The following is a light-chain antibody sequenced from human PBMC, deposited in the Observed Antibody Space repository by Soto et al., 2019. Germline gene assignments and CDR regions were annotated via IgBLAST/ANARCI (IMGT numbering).Light chain of an antibody. CDR2: DNN. Sequence: QSVLTQPPSVSAAPGQKVNISCSGSSSNIGNTYVSWYQQLPGTAPKLLIYDNNERPSGIPDRFSGSKSGTSATLGITGLQTGDEADYYCGAWDSSLSAVLFGGGTKLTVL. J-gene: IGLJ2*01. CDR3: GAWDSSLSAVL. V-gene: IGLV1-51*01. CDR1: SSNIGNTY.